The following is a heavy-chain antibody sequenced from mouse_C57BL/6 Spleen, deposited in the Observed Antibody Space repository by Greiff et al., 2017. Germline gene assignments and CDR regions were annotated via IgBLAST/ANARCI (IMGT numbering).Heavy chain of an antibody. D-gene: IGHD1-1*01. CDR1: GYTFTDYN. CDR2: INPNNGGT. J-gene: IGHJ4*01. CDR3: ARLYYDYAMDY. V-gene: IGHV1-18*01. Sequence: SGPELVKPGASVKIPCKASGYTFTDYNMDWVKQSHGKSLEWIGDINPNNGGTIYNQKFKGKATLTVDKSSSTAYMELRSLTSEDTAVYYCARLYYDYAMDYWGQGTSVTVSS.